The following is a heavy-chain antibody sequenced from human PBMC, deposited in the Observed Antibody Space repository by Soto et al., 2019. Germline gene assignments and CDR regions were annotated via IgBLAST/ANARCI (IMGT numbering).Heavy chain of an antibody. D-gene: IGHD6-19*01. Sequence: QVQLVESGGGLVKPGGSLRLSCAASGFTFSDYYMCWIRQAPGKGLEWVSYISSRATTIYYADSVKGRFTISRDNAKNSLYLQMNSLRAEDTAVYYCAREVIAVAGSYFADRGQGTLVTVSS. CDR3: AREVIAVAGSYFAD. CDR1: GFTFSDYY. V-gene: IGHV3-11*01. CDR2: ISSRATTI. J-gene: IGHJ4*02.